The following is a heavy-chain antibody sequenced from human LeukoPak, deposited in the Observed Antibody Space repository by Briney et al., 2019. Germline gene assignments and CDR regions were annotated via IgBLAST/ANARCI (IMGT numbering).Heavy chain of an antibody. CDR2: ITGDTGDP. CDR3: ARDGARLDV. J-gene: IGHJ3*01. Sequence: ASVKVSCKASGYTFTSYYMHWVRQAPGQGLEWMGWITGDTGDPTYARGFTGRFVFSLDTSVTTAYLQINNLKADDTAVYYCARDGARLDVWGQGTMVSVSS. V-gene: IGHV7-4-1*02. D-gene: IGHD4/OR15-4a*01. CDR1: GYTFTSYY.